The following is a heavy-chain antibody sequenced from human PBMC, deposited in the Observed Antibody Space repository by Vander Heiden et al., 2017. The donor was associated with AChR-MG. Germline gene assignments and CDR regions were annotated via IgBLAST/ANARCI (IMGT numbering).Heavy chain of an antibody. CDR3: ARRGGRWLQSDWGGVFDY. CDR2: INHSGST. Sequence: QVQLQQWGAGLLKPSETLSLTCAVYGGSFSGYYWSWIRQPPGKGLEWIGEINHSGSTNYNPSLKSRVTISVDTSKNQFSLKLSSVTAADTAVYYCARRGGRWLQSDWGGVFDYWGQGTLVTVSS. V-gene: IGHV4-34*01. J-gene: IGHJ4*02. CDR1: GGSFSGYY. D-gene: IGHD5-12*01.